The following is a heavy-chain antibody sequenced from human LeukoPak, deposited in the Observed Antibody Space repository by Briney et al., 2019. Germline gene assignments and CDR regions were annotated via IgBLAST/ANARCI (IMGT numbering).Heavy chain of an antibody. CDR3: ARLLNNDNSGDPDTFDM. CDR1: GGSISRHY. V-gene: IGHV4-59*08. J-gene: IGHJ3*02. Sequence: SETLSLTCSVSGGSISRHYWSWIRQPPGKGLEWIGYISYSGSTRYNPSFQSRVTISMEMSKTHFSLKLTSVTAADTAVYYCARLLNNDNSGDPDTFDMWGPGTMVTVPS. CDR2: ISYSGST. D-gene: IGHD3-22*01.